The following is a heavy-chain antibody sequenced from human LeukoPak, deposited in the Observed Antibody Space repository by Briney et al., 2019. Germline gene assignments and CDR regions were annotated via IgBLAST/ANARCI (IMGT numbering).Heavy chain of an antibody. V-gene: IGHV4-34*01. D-gene: IGHD2/OR15-2a*01. CDR3: ARSGRYFETQ. CDR1: SGSFSGYY. Sequence: KASETLSLTCAVYSGSFSGYYWSWIRQPPGKGLEWIGEIKYSGSTTYNPSLKSRVTISVDTSKKQFSLKMTSVADADTAVYYCARSGRYFETQWGQGTLATVSS. CDR2: IKYSGST. J-gene: IGHJ4*02.